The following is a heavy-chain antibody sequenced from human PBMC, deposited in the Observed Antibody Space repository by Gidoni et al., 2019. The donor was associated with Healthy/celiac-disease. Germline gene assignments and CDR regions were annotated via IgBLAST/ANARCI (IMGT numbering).Heavy chain of an antibody. CDR1: GFTFSSYG. J-gene: IGHJ6*03. CDR2: IWYDGSNK. CDR3: ARDRGPHIIYYYMDV. Sequence: QVQLVESGGGVVQHGRSLRLSCAASGFTFSSYGMHWVRQAPGKGLEWVAVIWYDGSNKYYADSVKGRFTISRDNSKNTLYLQMNSLRAEDTAVYYCARDRGPHIIYYYMDVWGKGTTVTVSS. V-gene: IGHV3-33*01. D-gene: IGHD2-21*01.